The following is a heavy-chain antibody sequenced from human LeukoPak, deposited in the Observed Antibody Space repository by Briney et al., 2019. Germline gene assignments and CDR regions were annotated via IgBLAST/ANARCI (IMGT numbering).Heavy chain of an antibody. Sequence: SVKVSCKASGGTFISYAISWVRQAPGQGLEWMGRIIPIFGTANYAQKFQGRVTITTDESTSTAYMELSSLRSEDTAVYYCARGDASIYCSSTSCSPRPWFDPWGQGTLVTVSS. CDR3: ARGDASIYCSSTSCSPRPWFDP. CDR1: GGTFISYA. CDR2: IIPIFGTA. D-gene: IGHD2-2*01. J-gene: IGHJ5*02. V-gene: IGHV1-69*05.